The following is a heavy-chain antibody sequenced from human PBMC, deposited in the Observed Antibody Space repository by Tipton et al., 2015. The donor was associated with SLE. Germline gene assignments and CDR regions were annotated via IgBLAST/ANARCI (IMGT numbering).Heavy chain of an antibody. CDR3: ARSMEANTYFDL. J-gene: IGHJ4*02. D-gene: IGHD2-8*01. CDR1: GGTFSSYA. Sequence: QLVQSGPEVKKPGSSVKVSCKASGGTFSSYAISWVRQAPGQGLEWMGGIIPAFNTPNFAQRFQGRVTITADESTTTAFMELSSLRSDDTAVYYCARSMEANTYFDLWGQGTLVTISS. V-gene: IGHV1-69*01. CDR2: IIPAFNTP.